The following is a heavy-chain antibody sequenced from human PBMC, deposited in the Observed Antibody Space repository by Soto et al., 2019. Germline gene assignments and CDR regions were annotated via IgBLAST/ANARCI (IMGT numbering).Heavy chain of an antibody. Sequence: EVQLVESGGGLVQPGGSLRLSCAASGFTFSSYWMHWVRQAPGKGLVWVSRINSDGSSTSYADSVKGRFTISRDNAKNTLYLQMNSLRAEDKAVYYCVRTSLVVAAATREDYWGKGSLVTVSS. CDR1: GFTFSSYW. J-gene: IGHJ4*02. CDR2: INSDGSST. D-gene: IGHD2-15*01. CDR3: VRTSLVVAAATREDY. V-gene: IGHV3-74*01.